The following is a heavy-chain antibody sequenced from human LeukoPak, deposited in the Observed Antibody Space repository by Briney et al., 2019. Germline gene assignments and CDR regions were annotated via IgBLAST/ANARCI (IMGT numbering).Heavy chain of an antibody. CDR2: ISWNSGSI. D-gene: IGHD5-24*01. J-gene: IGHJ4*02. CDR3: AKDTGDGYSVAYFDY. CDR1: GFPFDDYA. Sequence: SLRLSCAASGFPFDDYAMHCVRQAPGKGLEWVSGISWNSGSIGYADSVKGRFTISRDNAKNSLYLQMNSLRAEDMALYYCAKDTGDGYSVAYFDYWGQGTLVTVSS. V-gene: IGHV3-9*03.